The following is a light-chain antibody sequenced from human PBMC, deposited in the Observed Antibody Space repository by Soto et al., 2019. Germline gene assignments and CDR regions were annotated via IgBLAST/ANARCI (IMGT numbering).Light chain of an antibody. CDR1: QSITNW. CDR3: QQYHTYPWT. J-gene: IGKJ1*01. V-gene: IGKV1-5*01. Sequence: DIQMTQSPSTLSASVGDRVTITCRASQSITNWLAWYQQKPGKAPNLLIYDASNLESGVSSRFSGSGSGTDFTLTISSLQPDDFATYYCQQYHTYPWTCGQGTKVEV. CDR2: DAS.